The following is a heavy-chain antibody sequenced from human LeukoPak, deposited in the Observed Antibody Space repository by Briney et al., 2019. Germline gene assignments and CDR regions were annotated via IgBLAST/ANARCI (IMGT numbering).Heavy chain of an antibody. CDR3: AREGEKTYYDFWTTYYIGY. V-gene: IGHV3-20*04. J-gene: IGHJ4*02. CDR2: INWNGGKT. CDR1: GFTFGDYG. D-gene: IGHD3-3*01. Sequence: GGSLRLSCAASGFTFGDYGMTWVRQAPGKGLDWVASINWNGGKTGYADSVKGRFTISRDNAKNSLYLQLNSLRAEDTALYYCAREGEKTYYDFWTTYYIGYWGQGTLVTVSS.